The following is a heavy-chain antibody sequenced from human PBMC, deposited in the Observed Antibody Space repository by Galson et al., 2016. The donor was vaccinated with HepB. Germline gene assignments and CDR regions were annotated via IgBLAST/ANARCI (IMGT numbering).Heavy chain of an antibody. Sequence: SLRLSCAASGFSFSTSTIHWVRQAPGKGPEWVAYISSSSAYVDNADSATVRCPITSENAKTYLNLQMNSRRAEDTAAYYCARHRSRFSSGYYAGARDVFAVWGQGRVVTVSS. CDR3: ARHRSRFSSGYYAGARDVFAV. J-gene: IGHJ3*01. CDR2: ISSSSAYV. D-gene: IGHD3-22*01. V-gene: IGHV3-21*01. CDR1: GFSFSTST.